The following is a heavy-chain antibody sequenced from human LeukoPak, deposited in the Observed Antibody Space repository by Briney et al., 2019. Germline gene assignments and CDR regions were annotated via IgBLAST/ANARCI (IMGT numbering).Heavy chain of an antibody. CDR1: GGSISSYY. CDR2: IYYSGST. CDR3: ARAAPYYYDSSGYFGN. D-gene: IGHD3-22*01. V-gene: IGHV4-59*01. J-gene: IGHJ4*02. Sequence: SETLSLTCTVSGGSISSYYWSWIRQPPGKGLEWIGYIYYSGSTNYNPPLKSRVTISVDTSKNQFSLKLSSVTAADTAVYYCARAAPYYYDSSGYFGNWGQGTLVTVSS.